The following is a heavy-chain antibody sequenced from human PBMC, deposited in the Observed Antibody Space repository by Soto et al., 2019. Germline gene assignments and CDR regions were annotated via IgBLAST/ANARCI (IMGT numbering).Heavy chain of an antibody. J-gene: IGHJ4*02. V-gene: IGHV3-30-3*01. Sequence: LRLSCAASGFTFSSYAMHWVRQAPGKGLEWVAVISYDGSNKYYADSVKGRFTISGDNSKNTLYLQMNSLRAEDTAVYYCARGYSYYDSSGVLDFDYWGQGTLVTVSS. CDR3: ARGYSYYDSSGVLDFDY. CDR1: GFTFSSYA. D-gene: IGHD3-22*01. CDR2: ISYDGSNK.